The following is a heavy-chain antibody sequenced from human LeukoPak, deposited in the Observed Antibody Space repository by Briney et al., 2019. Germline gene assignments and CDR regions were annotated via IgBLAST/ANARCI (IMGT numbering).Heavy chain of an antibody. CDR2: IISILGIA. CDR1: GGTFCGYA. J-gene: IGHJ4*02. CDR3: ARVGSGSYYPYYFDY. V-gene: IGHV1-69*04. Sequence: SVKVSCKPSGGTFCGYAISWVREAPGQGLGWMGRIISILGIANYAQKIQGRATITADKSTSTAYMELSSLRSEDTAVYYCARVGSGSYYPYYFDYWGQGTLVTVSS. D-gene: IGHD3-10*01.